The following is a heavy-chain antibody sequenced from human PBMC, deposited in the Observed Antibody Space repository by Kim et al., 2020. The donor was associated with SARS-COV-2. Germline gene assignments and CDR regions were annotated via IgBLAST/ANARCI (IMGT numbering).Heavy chain of an antibody. V-gene: IGHV4-59*13. J-gene: IGHJ5*02. Sequence: SETLSLTCTVSGGSISSYYWSWIRQPPGKGLEWIGYIYYSGSTNYNPSLKSRVTISVDTSKNQFSLKLSSVTAADTAVYYCARDIGYGTATWGQGTLVTVSS. CDR3: ARDIGYGTAT. CDR2: IYYSGST. D-gene: IGHD1-7*01. CDR1: GGSISSYY.